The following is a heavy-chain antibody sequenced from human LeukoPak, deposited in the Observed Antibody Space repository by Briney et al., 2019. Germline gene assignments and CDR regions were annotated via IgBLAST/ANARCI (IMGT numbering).Heavy chain of an antibody. J-gene: IGHJ4*02. CDR2: IKQDGSEK. CDR1: GFTFSSYW. D-gene: IGHD2-2*01. Sequence: GGSLRLSCAASGFTFSSYWMSWVRQAPGQGLEWVANIKQDGSEKYYVDSVKGQFTISRDNAKNSLYLQMNSLRAEDTAVYYCARDQRYCSSSSCPWEPFDYWGQGTLVTVSS. V-gene: IGHV3-7*05. CDR3: ARDQRYCSSSSCPWEPFDY.